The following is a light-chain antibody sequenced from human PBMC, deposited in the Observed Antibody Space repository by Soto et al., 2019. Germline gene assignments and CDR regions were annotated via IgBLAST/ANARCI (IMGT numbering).Light chain of an antibody. Sequence: DIQMTQSPSSVSASVGDRVTITCRASQAISSWLAWYQQKPGKAPKLLIYAASSLQGWGPSRFSGSGSGTDFTLASSSLQPEDCATYYCQQADSFPLTCGGGTKVEIK. V-gene: IGKV1-12*01. CDR1: QAISSW. CDR2: AAS. J-gene: IGKJ4*01. CDR3: QQADSFPLT.